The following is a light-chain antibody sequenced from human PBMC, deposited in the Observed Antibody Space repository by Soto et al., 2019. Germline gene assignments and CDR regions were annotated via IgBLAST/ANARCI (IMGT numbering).Light chain of an antibody. CDR3: QQYEAYPLT. CDR1: QNINSW. V-gene: IGKV1-5*03. Sequence: DIQMTQSPSTLSASVGDRVTITCRASQNINSWLAWYQQKPGKAPKLLIHKASSLESGVPSGFSGSGSGTESSLTISSLQVDDSATYYCQQYEAYPLTFGGGTKVEIK. J-gene: IGKJ4*01. CDR2: KAS.